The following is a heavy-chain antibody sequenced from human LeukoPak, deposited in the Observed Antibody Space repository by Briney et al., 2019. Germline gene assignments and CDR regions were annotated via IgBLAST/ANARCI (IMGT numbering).Heavy chain of an antibody. J-gene: IGHJ6*03. D-gene: IGHD3-3*01. CDR1: GFTFSSYS. CDR2: LSTGPTTT. V-gene: IGHV3-48*04. CDR3: ARSGGRYYDFWSGYPDYYYYYYMDV. Sequence: GGSLRLSCAASGFTFSSYSMNWVRQAPGKGLEWVSSLSTGPTTTFYSDSVKGRFTISRDNAKNSLYLQMNSLRAEDTAVYYCARSGGRYYDFWSGYPDYYYYYYMDVWGKGTTVTVSS.